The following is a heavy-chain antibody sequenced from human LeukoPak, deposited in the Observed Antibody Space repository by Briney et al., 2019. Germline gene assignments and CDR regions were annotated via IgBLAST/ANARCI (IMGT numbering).Heavy chain of an antibody. D-gene: IGHD3-10*01. V-gene: IGHV3-23*01. CDR1: GLNFFDYA. CDR3: AKAVAPVGSSFYFAS. CDR2: ISGAGSPT. J-gene: IGHJ4*02. Sequence: GGSLRLSCVASGLNFFDYAMSWVRQAPGKGLDWVSTISGAGSPTYYPDSVKGRFTISKDNSNNTLYLQMNRLRAEDTAIYYCAKAVAPVGSSFYFASWGQGTLVTVSS.